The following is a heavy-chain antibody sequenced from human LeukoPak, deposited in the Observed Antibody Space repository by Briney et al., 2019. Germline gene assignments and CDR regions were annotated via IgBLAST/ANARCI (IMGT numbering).Heavy chain of an antibody. J-gene: IGHJ5*02. CDR1: GFTFSNAW. CDR3: ATDFYDST. CDR2: IRSNSDGGTI. D-gene: IGHD3-22*01. Sequence: PGGSLRLSCATSGFTFSNAWMNWVRQAPGKGLEWVGRIRSNSDGGTIDYAAPVQGRFTLSRDDSKTTLYLQMNSLQTEDTAVYYCATDFYDSTWGQGTLVTVSS. V-gene: IGHV3-15*07.